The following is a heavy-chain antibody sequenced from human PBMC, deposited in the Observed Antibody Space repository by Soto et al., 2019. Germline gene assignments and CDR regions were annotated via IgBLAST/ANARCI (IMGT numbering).Heavy chain of an antibody. Sequence: GGSLRLSCAASGFTFSNAWMSWVRQAPGKGLEWVGRIKSKADGGTTDYAAPVKGRFTISRDDSKNTLYLQMNSLKTEDTAVYYCTTDLGATTLDYYYYGMDVWGQGTTVTVSS. CDR2: IKSKADGGTT. CDR1: GFTFSNAW. CDR3: TTDLGATTLDYYYYGMDV. D-gene: IGHD1-26*01. J-gene: IGHJ6*02. V-gene: IGHV3-15*01.